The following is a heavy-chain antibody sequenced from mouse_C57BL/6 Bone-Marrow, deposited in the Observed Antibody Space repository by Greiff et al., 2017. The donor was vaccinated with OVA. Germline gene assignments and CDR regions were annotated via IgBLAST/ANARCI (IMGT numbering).Heavy chain of an antibody. CDR1: GFTFSSYT. D-gene: IGHD1-1*01. Sequence: VESGGGLVKPGGSLKLSCAASGFTFSSYTMSWVRQTPEKRLEWVATISGGGGNTYYPDSVKGRFTISRDNAKNTLYLQMSSLRSEDTALYYCARLIHYYGSTYAMDYWGQGTSVTVSS. CDR2: ISGGGGNT. V-gene: IGHV5-9*01. CDR3: ARLIHYYGSTYAMDY. J-gene: IGHJ4*01.